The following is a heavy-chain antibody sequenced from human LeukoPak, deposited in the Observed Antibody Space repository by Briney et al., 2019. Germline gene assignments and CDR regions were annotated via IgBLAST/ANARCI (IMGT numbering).Heavy chain of an antibody. V-gene: IGHV3-7*01. CDR3: AKLHIAAAGTGMGDAFDI. CDR2: IKQDGSEK. J-gene: IGHJ3*02. CDR1: GFTFSTYW. Sequence: GGSLRLSCAASGFTFSTYWMSWVRQAPGKGLEWVANIKQDGSEKYYVDSVKGRFTISRDNSKNTLYLQMNSLRAEDTAVYYCAKLHIAAAGTGMGDAFDIWGQGTMVTVSS. D-gene: IGHD6-13*01.